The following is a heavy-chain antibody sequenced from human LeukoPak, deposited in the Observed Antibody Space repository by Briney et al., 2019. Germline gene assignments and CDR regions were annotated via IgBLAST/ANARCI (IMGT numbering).Heavy chain of an antibody. J-gene: IGHJ4*02. CDR1: GFIFSSYE. V-gene: IGHV3-48*03. D-gene: IGHD1-26*01. Sequence: GGSLRLSCAASGFIFSSYEMNWVRQAPGKGLEWVSYISSSGSTIYYADSVKGRFTISRDNAKNSLYLQMNSLRDADTAVYYCARASGSYDFDYWGQGTLVTVSS. CDR2: ISSSGSTI. CDR3: ARASGSYDFDY.